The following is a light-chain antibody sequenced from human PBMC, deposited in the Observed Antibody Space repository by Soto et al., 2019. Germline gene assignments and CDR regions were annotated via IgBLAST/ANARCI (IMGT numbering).Light chain of an antibody. V-gene: IGKV1-33*01. J-gene: IGKJ5*01. Sequence: DIQMTQSPSSLSASVGDRVTNTCQASQDIRNFLNWYQQRPGKAPKLLISDASSLEAGDPQRFSGSGFGTDFTLAISSLQAEDFATYFCQQPLNPSPTFGQGTRLEIK. CDR2: DAS. CDR1: QDIRNF. CDR3: QQPLNPSPT.